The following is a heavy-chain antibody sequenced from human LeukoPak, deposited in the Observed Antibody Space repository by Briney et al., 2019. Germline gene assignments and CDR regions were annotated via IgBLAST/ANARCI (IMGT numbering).Heavy chain of an antibody. Sequence: SETLSLTCAVYGGSFSGYYWSWIRQPPGKGLEWIGEINHSGSTNYNPSLKSRVTISVDTSKNQFSLKLSSVTAADTAVYYCASKRDGYNFPLDYWGQGTLVTVSS. CDR2: INHSGST. CDR3: ASKRDGYNFPLDY. CDR1: GGSFSGYY. D-gene: IGHD5-24*01. V-gene: IGHV4-34*01. J-gene: IGHJ4*02.